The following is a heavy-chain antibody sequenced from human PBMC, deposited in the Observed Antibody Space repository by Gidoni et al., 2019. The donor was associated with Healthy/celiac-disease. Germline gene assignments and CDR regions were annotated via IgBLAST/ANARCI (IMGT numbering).Heavy chain of an antibody. CDR1: GGSISSGSYY. V-gene: IGHV4-61*02. J-gene: IGHJ6*03. CDR2: IYTSGST. Sequence: QVQLQESGPGLVKPSQTLSLTCTVSGGSISSGSYYWSWIRQPAGKGLEWIGRIYTSGSTNYNPSLKSRVTISVDTSKNQFSLKLSSVTAADTAVYYCARSIAARQYYYYYMDVWGKGTTVTVSS. CDR3: ARSIAARQYYYYYMDV. D-gene: IGHD6-6*01.